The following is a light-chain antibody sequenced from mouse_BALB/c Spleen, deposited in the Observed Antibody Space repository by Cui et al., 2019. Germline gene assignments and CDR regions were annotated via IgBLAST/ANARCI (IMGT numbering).Light chain of an antibody. J-gene: IGKJ2*01. CDR3: QHHYGTPYT. CDR2: NAK. CDR1: ENIYSY. V-gene: IGKV12-44*01. Sequence: DIQMTQSPAPLSASAGDTVTITCRASENIYSYLAWYQQKQGKSPQLLVYNAKTLAEGVPSRFSGSGSGTQFSLKINSLQPEDFGSYYCQHHYGTPYTFGGGTKLEIK.